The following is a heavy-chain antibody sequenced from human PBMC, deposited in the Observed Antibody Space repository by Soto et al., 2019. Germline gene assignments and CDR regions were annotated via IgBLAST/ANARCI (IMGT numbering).Heavy chain of an antibody. Sequence: GGSLRLSCAASGFTFSSYGMHWVRQAPGKGLEWVAVIWYDGSNKYYADSVKGRFTISRDNSKNTLYLQMNSLRAEDTAVYYCAREARLPGLTRSTTFDYWGQGTQVTVSS. D-gene: IGHD4-17*01. V-gene: IGHV3-33*01. CDR3: AREARLPGLTRSTTFDY. J-gene: IGHJ4*02. CDR1: GFTFSSYG. CDR2: IWYDGSNK.